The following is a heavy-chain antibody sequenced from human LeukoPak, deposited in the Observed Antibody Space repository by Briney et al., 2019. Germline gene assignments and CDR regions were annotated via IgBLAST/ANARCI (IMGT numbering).Heavy chain of an antibody. D-gene: IGHD4-23*01. Sequence: GRSLRLSCAASGFTFSSYGMHWVRQAPGKGLEWVAVISYDGSNKYYADSVKGRFTISRDNSKNTLYLQMHSLRAEDTAIYYCAKERQGGNSYGDEAFYFDYWGQGTLVTVSS. CDR3: AKERQGGNSYGDEAFYFDY. V-gene: IGHV3-30*18. CDR2: ISYDGSNK. CDR1: GFTFSSYG. J-gene: IGHJ4*02.